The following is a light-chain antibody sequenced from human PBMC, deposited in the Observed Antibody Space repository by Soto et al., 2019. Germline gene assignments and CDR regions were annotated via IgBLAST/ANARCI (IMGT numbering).Light chain of an antibody. Sequence: QSVLTQPASVSGSPGQSITISCTGTSSDVGTYKYVSWYQQLPGKAPKLMIYEVSNRPSGVSNRFSGSKSGNTASLTISELQAEDEADYYCSSYTSRSTPVFGGGTKATVL. V-gene: IGLV2-14*01. CDR3: SSYTSRSTPV. CDR1: SSDVGTYKY. CDR2: EVS. J-gene: IGLJ2*01.